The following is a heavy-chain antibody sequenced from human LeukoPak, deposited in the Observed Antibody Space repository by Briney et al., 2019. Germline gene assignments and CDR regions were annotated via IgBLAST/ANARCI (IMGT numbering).Heavy chain of an antibody. Sequence: PGGSLRLSCAASGFIFNTYAMSWVRQAPGKGLKWVSAIASSGGGTYYTDSVKGRFTIFRDNSKNTLYLQMNSLRGEDTAVYYCAKRTSSRAFDYWGQGTLVTVSS. J-gene: IGHJ4*02. D-gene: IGHD6-13*01. CDR2: IASSGGGT. CDR3: AKRTSSRAFDY. CDR1: GFIFNTYA. V-gene: IGHV3-23*01.